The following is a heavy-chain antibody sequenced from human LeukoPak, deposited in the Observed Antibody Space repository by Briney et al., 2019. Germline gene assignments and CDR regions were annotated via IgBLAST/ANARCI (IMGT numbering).Heavy chain of an antibody. J-gene: IGHJ4*02. CDR2: VSDSGSGT. V-gene: IGHV3-23*01. CDR3: AKGKGRSGWYD. Sequence: GGSLRLSCAASGFTFSAYAMSWVRQAPGRWLEWVSAVSDSGSGTYYADSVKGRFTISRDNSKNTLYLQMTSLRAEDTALYYCAKGKGRSGWYDWGQGTLVTVSS. CDR1: GFTFSAYA. D-gene: IGHD6-19*01.